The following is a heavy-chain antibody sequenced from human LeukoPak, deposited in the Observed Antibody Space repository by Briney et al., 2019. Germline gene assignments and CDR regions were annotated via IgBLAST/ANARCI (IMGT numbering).Heavy chain of an antibody. D-gene: IGHD6-13*01. V-gene: IGHV3-21*01. CDR3: ARGGVAAAGY. Sequence: PGGSLRLSCAASGFTFSSYGMHWVRQAPGKGLEWVSSISSSSSYIYYADSVKGRFTISRDNAKNSLYLQMNSLRAEDTAVYYCARGGVAAAGYWGQGTLVTVSS. CDR1: GFTFSSYG. CDR2: ISSSSSYI. J-gene: IGHJ4*02.